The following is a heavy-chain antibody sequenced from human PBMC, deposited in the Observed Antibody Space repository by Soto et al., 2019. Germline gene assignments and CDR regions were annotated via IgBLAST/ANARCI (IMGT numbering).Heavy chain of an antibody. CDR2: IYYSGST. Sequence: QVQLQESGPGLVKPSETLSLTCTVSGGSISNYYWSWIRQPPGKGLEWIGYIYYSGSTTYNPSLKSRVTISVDTSKNQFSLKLTSVTAADTAVYYCAIDRLTEQQLGGYYYYGMDVWGQGTTVTVSS. D-gene: IGHD6-13*01. J-gene: IGHJ6*02. V-gene: IGHV4-59*01. CDR1: GGSISNYY. CDR3: AIDRLTEQQLGGYYYYGMDV.